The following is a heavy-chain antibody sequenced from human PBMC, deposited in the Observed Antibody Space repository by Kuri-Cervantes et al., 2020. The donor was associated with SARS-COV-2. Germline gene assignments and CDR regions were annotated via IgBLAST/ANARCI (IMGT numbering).Heavy chain of an antibody. Sequence: GESLKISCAASGFTLSSYGMHWVRQAPGKGLEWVAFIRYDGSNKYYADSVKGRFTISRDNSKNTLYLQMNSLRAEDTAVYYCAKDLPGSSAADVYWGQGTLVTVSS. D-gene: IGHD6-13*01. J-gene: IGHJ4*02. CDR3: AKDLPGSSAADVY. CDR2: IRYDGSNK. CDR1: GFTLSSYG. V-gene: IGHV3-30*02.